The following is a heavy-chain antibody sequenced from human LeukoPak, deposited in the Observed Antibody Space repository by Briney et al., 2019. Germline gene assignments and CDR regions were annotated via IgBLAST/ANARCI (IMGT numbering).Heavy chain of an antibody. V-gene: IGHV3-33*01. Sequence: GGSLILSCAASGFTFSSYGMHWVRQAPGKGLEWVAVIWYDGSNKYYADSVKGRFTISRDNSKNTLYLQMNSLRAEDTAVYYCARDQVDGVVGVYFDYWGQGTLVTVSS. CDR2: IWYDGSNK. D-gene: IGHD3-3*01. CDR1: GFTFSSYG. CDR3: ARDQVDGVVGVYFDY. J-gene: IGHJ4*02.